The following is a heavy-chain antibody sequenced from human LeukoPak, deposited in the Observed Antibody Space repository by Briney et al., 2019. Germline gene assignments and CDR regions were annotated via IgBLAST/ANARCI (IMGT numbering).Heavy chain of an antibody. V-gene: IGHV3-30*02. CDR2: IRYDGGNK. J-gene: IGHJ4*02. Sequence: GGSLRLSCAASGFTFSSYGMHWVRQAPGKGLEWVAFIRYDGGNKYYADSVKGRFTISRDNSKNTLYLQMNSLRAEDTAVYYCAKDPGSLGYWGQGTLVTVSS. D-gene: IGHD7-27*01. CDR3: AKDPGSLGY. CDR1: GFTFSSYG.